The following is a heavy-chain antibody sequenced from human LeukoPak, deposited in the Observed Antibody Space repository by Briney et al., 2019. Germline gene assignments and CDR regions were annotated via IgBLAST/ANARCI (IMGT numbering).Heavy chain of an antibody. CDR2: INSDGSST. J-gene: IGHJ6*02. D-gene: IGHD2-2*01. CDR1: GFTFSSYW. Sequence: GGSLRLSCAASGFTFSSYWMHWVRHAPGKGLVWVSRINSDGSSTSYADSVKGRFTISRDNAKNTLYLQMNSLRAEDTAVYYCARVRDIVVVPAAMRYYYYGMDVWGQGTTVTVSS. CDR3: ARVRDIVVVPAAMRYYYYGMDV. V-gene: IGHV3-74*01.